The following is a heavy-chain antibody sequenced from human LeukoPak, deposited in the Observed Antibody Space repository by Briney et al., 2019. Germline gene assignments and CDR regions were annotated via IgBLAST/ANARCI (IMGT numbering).Heavy chain of an antibody. V-gene: IGHV4-59*12. D-gene: IGHD3-9*01. J-gene: IGHJ6*03. CDR2: IYYSGST. Sequence: SETLSLTCTVSGGSISSYYWSWIRQPPGKGLQWIGYIYYSGSTNYNPSLRSRVTISVDTSKNQFSLKLSSVTAADTAVYYCARGRNYVVLTGYCMAYNYYYMDVWGKGTTVTVSS. CDR1: GGSISSYY. CDR3: ARGRNYVVLTGYCMAYNYYYMDV.